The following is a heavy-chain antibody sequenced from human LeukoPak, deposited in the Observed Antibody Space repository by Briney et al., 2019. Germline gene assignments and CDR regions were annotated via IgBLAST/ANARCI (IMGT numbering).Heavy chain of an antibody. CDR1: GGSFSGYY. D-gene: IGHD6-13*01. V-gene: IGHV4-34*01. J-gene: IGHJ6*03. Sequence: PSETLSLTCAVYGGSFSGYYWTWIRQPPGKGLEWIGEINHSGSTNYNPSLKSRVTISVDTSKNQFSLKLSPVTAADTAVYYCARHLQQLVRMDVWGKGTTVTVSS. CDR3: ARHLQQLVRMDV. CDR2: INHSGST.